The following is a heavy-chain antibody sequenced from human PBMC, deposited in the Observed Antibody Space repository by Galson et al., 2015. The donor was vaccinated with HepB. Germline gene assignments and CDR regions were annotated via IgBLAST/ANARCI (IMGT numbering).Heavy chain of an antibody. CDR3: ARGGYGGLPGNS. Sequence: SLRLSCAASGFSFRSSSMNWVRQAPGKGLEWVSSISTTGSYMHYADSVKGRFAISRDNAKNSLFLRMNSLRGEDTAVYYCARGGYGGLPGNSWGQGTLVTVSS. CDR2: ISTTGSYM. D-gene: IGHD4-23*01. CDR1: GFSFRSSS. J-gene: IGHJ4*02. V-gene: IGHV3-21*01.